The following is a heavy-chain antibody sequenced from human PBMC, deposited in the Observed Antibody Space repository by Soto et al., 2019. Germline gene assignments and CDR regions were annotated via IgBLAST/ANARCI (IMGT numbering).Heavy chain of an antibody. CDR1: GFSLSTSGES. V-gene: IGHV2-5*02. CDR2: IYWDDDK. CDR3: AHKWKEQFTFDY. J-gene: IGHJ4*02. Sequence: GSGPTLGNPTQTLTLTCSFSGFSLSTSGESVGWIRQPPGKALEWLGIIYWDDDKRYSPSLDSRLTITKDTSKNQVVLTMTNMDPVDTATYYCAHKWKEQFTFDYWGQGTLVTVSS. D-gene: IGHD1-20*01.